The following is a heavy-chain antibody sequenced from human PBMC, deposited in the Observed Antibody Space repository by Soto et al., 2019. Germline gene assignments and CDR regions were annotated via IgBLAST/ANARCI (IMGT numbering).Heavy chain of an antibody. D-gene: IGHD2-15*01. J-gene: IGHJ5*02. Sequence: ASVKVSCKASGYTFTSYGISWVRQAPGQGLEWMGWISAYNGNTNYAQKLQGRVTMTTDTSTSTAYMELRSLRSDDTAVYYCARQGPGDDVVVVAATMFGWFDPWGQGTLVTVSS. V-gene: IGHV1-18*01. CDR1: GYTFTSYG. CDR3: ARQGPGDDVVVVAATMFGWFDP. CDR2: ISAYNGNT.